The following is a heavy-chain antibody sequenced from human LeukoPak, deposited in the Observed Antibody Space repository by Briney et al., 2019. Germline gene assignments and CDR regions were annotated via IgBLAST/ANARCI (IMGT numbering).Heavy chain of an antibody. Sequence: GGSLRLSCAASGFTFSSYAMSWVRQAPGKGLEWVSAISGSGGSTYYADSVKGRFTISRDNSKNTLYPQMNSLRAEDTAVYYCAKGTAYRPRANYMDVWGKGTTVTVSS. J-gene: IGHJ6*03. CDR2: ISGSGGST. CDR3: AKGTAYRPRANYMDV. D-gene: IGHD2-2*01. CDR1: GFTFSSYA. V-gene: IGHV3-23*01.